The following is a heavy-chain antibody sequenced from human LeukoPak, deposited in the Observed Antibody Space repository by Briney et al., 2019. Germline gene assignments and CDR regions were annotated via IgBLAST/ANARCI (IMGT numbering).Heavy chain of an antibody. CDR3: ATRKPRYGDSDY. Sequence: GGSLRLSCAASVFTFDDYGMSWVRQAPGKGLEWLSGINWNGGSTGYADSVKGRFTISRDNSKNTLYLQMNSLRAEDTAVYYWATRKPRYGDSDYWGQGTLVTVSS. J-gene: IGHJ4*02. D-gene: IGHD4-17*01. V-gene: IGHV3-20*04. CDR2: INWNGGST. CDR1: VFTFDDYG.